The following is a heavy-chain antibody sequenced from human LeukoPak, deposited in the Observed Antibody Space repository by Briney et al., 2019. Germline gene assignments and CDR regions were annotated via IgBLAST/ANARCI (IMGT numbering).Heavy chain of an antibody. J-gene: IGHJ5*02. CDR2: TYYRSKWYN. CDR1: GDSVSSNSAA. CDR3: ARAQGVSGMNWFDP. V-gene: IGHV6-1*01. Sequence: SQTLSLTCGICGDSVSSNSAAWNWIRQSPSRGLEWLGRTYYRSKWYNDYAVTVKSRITINPDTSKNQFSLQLNSVTPDDTAVYYCARAQGVSGMNWFDPWGQGTLVAVSS. D-gene: IGHD2-8*01.